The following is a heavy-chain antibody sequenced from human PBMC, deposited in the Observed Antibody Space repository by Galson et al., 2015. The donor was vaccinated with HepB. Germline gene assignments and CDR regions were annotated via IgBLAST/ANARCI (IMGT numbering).Heavy chain of an antibody. CDR3: AKAHTSPYDFWSGGALGRTRYGMDV. J-gene: IGHJ6*02. Sequence: SLRLSCAASGFTFSSYGMHWVRQAPGKGLEWVAVISYDGSNKYYADSVKGRFTISRDNSKNTLYLQMNSLRAEDTAVYYCAKAHTSPYDFWSGGALGRTRYGMDVWGQGTTVTVSS. D-gene: IGHD3-3*01. CDR1: GFTFSSYG. V-gene: IGHV3-30*18. CDR2: ISYDGSNK.